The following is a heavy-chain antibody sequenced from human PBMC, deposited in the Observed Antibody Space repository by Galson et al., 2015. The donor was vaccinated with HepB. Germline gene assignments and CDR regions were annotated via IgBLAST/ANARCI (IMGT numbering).Heavy chain of an antibody. CDR1: GFAFSDYW. CDR2: MNSDGSFT. J-gene: IGHJ4*02. CDR3: ARGNYGDIDY. Sequence: LRLSCAASGFAFSDYWMHWVRQAPGKGLVWVSRMNSDGSFTNYADSVKGRFTISRDNAKNTLFLQMNSLRAEDTAMYYCARGNYGDIDYWGQGTLVTVSS. V-gene: IGHV3-74*01. D-gene: IGHD4-17*01.